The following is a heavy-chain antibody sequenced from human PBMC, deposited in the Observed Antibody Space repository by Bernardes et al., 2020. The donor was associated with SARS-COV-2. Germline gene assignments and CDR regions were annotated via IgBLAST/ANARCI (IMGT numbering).Heavy chain of an antibody. V-gene: IGHV3-74*01. CDR1: GFTFSRYW. CDR3: AFGGNGVNAPGMDV. D-gene: IGHD3-3*01. CDR2: INPDGSSG. Sequence: GGPLRLSCAASGFTFSRYWMHWGRQAPGKGLVWVSRINPDGSSGDYADSVKGRFTISRDNAKNIVFLQMTSLRVEDTAVYYCAFGGNGVNAPGMDVWGQGTTVTV. J-gene: IGHJ6*02.